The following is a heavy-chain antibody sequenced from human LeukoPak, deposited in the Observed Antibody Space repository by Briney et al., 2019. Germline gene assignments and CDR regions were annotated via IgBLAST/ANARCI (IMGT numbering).Heavy chain of an antibody. J-gene: IGHJ3*02. CDR1: GGSISSYY. Sequence: SETLSLTCTVSGGSISSYYWSWIRQPPGKGLEWIGYIYYSGSTNYNPSLKSRVTISVDTSKNQFSLKLSSVTAEDTAVYYCARVKRHDAFDIWGQGTMVTVSS. CDR2: IYYSGST. V-gene: IGHV4-59*01. CDR3: ARVKRHDAFDI.